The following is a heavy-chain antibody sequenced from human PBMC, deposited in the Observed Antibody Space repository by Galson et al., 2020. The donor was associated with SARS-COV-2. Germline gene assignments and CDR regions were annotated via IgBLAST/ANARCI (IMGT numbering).Heavy chain of an antibody. J-gene: IGHJ4*02. CDR2: IWSDGNNK. CDR1: GFTFSTYA. D-gene: IGHD3-22*01. Sequence: GESLKISCAASGFTFSTYAMHWVRQAPGKGLEWVAVIWSDGNNKFYPDSVRGRFTISRDNSQNTVYLQMNSLRAEDTAVYYCTTSIIVPGTLDYWGQGILVSVSS. CDR3: TTSIIVPGTLDY. V-gene: IGHV3-33*01.